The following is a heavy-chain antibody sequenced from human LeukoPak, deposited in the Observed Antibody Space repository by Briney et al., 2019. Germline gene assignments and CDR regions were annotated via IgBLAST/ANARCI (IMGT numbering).Heavy chain of an antibody. V-gene: IGHV1-2*02. J-gene: IGHJ6*03. CDR1: GYTFTGYY. Sequence: GASVKVSCKASGYTFTGYYIHLVRQAPGQGLEWMGWINPNSGGTIYAQKFQGRVAMTRDTSISTVYMDLSSLRSEDTAVYYCARDDLTTKAHYYMDVWGKGTTVTVSS. CDR3: ARDDLTTKAHYYMDV. CDR2: INPNSGGT. D-gene: IGHD4-11*01.